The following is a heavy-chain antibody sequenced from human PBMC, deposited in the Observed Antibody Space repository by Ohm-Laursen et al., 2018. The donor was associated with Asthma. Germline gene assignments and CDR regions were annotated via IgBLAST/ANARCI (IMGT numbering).Heavy chain of an antibody. J-gene: IGHJ6*02. CDR1: GFTFSSYA. CDR3: ARDLTAVAGLYYYYGMDV. V-gene: IGHV3-30-3*01. D-gene: IGHD6-19*01. Sequence: SLRLSCAASGFTFSSYAMHWVRQAPGKGLEWVAVISYDGSNKYYADSVKGRFTISRDNSKNTLYLQMNSLRAEDTAVYYCARDLTAVAGLYYYYGMDVWGQGTTVTVSS. CDR2: ISYDGSNK.